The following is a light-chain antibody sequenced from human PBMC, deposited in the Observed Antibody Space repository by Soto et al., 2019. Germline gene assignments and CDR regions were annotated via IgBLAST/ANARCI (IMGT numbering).Light chain of an antibody. CDR3: LQVYSFPRT. Sequence: EIQMTQSPSTLSASVGDRVTITCRASQSISSWLAWFQQKPGKAPRFLIQTASNLQGGVPSRFSGSGSGTEFILSINSLQPEDIGTYYCLQVYSFPRTFGQGTKVDI. J-gene: IGKJ1*01. V-gene: IGKV1-5*01. CDR1: QSISSW. CDR2: TAS.